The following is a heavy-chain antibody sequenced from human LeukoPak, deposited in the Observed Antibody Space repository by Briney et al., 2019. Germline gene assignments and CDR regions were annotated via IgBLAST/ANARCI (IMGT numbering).Heavy chain of an antibody. CDR3: ARGGPLGDTNRFDF. CDR1: GFTFASYA. D-gene: IGHD1-14*01. V-gene: IGHV3-30*04. CDR2: LAYDGTNK. Sequence: GGSLRLSCAASGFTFASYAMHWVRQPPGKGLEWVTLLAYDGTNKQYADSVKGRLTISRDNSQNTVDLHMDSLRAEDTAVYYCARGGPLGDTNRFDFWGQGILVTVSS. J-gene: IGHJ4*02.